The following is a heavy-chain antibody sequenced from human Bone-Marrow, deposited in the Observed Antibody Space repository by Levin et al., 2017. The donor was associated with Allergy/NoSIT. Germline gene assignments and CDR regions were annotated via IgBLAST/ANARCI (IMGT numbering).Heavy chain of an antibody. J-gene: IGHJ4*02. CDR2: ISWTSNTL. CDR1: GVTFTTHS. V-gene: IGHV3-48*04. Sequence: QAGESLKISCVDSGVTFTTHSMNWVRQAPGKGLEWIAYISWTSNTLYYADSLKGRVTISRDNSKNSLYLQINSLRVDDTAIYYCARDNPRNYFDYWGQGTQLTVSS. CDR3: ARDNPRNYFDY.